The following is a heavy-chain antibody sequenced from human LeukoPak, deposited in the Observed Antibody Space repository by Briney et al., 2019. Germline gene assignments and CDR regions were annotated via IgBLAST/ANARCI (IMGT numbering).Heavy chain of an antibody. CDR2: ISSSGSTI. D-gene: IGHD3-10*01. CDR3: ARDSSYYGSGSFSN. J-gene: IGHJ4*02. CDR1: GFTFSTYE. V-gene: IGHV3-48*03. Sequence: GGSLRLSCAASGFTFSTYEMNWVRQAPGKGLEWVSYISSSGSTIYYADSVKGRFTISRDNAKNSLYLQMNSLRAEDTAVYYCARDSSYYGSGSFSNWGQGTLVTVSS.